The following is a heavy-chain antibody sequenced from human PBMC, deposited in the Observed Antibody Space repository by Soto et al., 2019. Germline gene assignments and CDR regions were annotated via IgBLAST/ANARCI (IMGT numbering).Heavy chain of an antibody. D-gene: IGHD4-17*01. J-gene: IGHJ6*02. Sequence: SESLSLTCTFPRLSIFSINYYEVCIRQPPRKGLEWIGSIYYSGSTYYNPSLKSRVTISVDTSKNQFSLKLSSVTAADTAVYYCARQSYGDYDSNGYYYYYGMDVWGQGTTVS. CDR3: ARQSYGDYDSNGYYYYYGMDV. CDR1: RLSIFSINYY. CDR2: IYYSGST. V-gene: IGHV4-39*01.